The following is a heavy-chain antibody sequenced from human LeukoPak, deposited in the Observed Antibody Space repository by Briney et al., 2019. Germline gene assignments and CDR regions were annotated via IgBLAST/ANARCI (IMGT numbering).Heavy chain of an antibody. CDR3: ARDWVAAAGNYLDY. J-gene: IGHJ4*02. CDR2: IYYSGST. Sequence: SETLSLTCTVSGGSVSSGSYYWSWIRQPPGKGLEWIGYIYYSGSTNYNPSLKSRVTISVDTSKNQFSLKLSSVTAADTAVYYCARDWVAAAGNYLDYWGQGTLVTVSS. D-gene: IGHD6-13*01. CDR1: GGSVSSGSYY. V-gene: IGHV4-61*01.